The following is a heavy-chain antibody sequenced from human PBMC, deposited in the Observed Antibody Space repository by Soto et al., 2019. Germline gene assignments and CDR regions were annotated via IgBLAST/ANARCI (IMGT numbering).Heavy chain of an antibody. V-gene: IGHV1-8*01. Sequence: QVQLVQSGAEVKKPGASVKVSCKASGYTFTSYDINWVRQATGQGLEWMGWMNPNSGNTGYAQKFQGRVTMTRNTPISIAYMELSSLRSEDTAVYYCARGYCSGGSCYRMAYYYYGMDVWGQGTTVTVSS. CDR2: MNPNSGNT. J-gene: IGHJ6*02. CDR3: ARGYCSGGSCYRMAYYYYGMDV. CDR1: GYTFTSYD. D-gene: IGHD2-15*01.